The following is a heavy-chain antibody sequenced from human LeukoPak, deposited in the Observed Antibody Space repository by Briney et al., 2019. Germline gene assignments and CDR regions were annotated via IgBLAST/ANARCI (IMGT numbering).Heavy chain of an antibody. CDR3: ARDLDHYDFWSGYYRFDY. Sequence: YPSETPSLTCTVSGGSISSYYWSWIRQPAGKGLEWIGRIYTSGSTNYNPSLKSRVTMSVDTSKNQFSLKLSSVTAADTAVYYCARDLDHYDFWSGYYRFDYWGQGTLVTVSS. CDR1: GGSISSYY. V-gene: IGHV4-4*07. CDR2: IYTSGST. J-gene: IGHJ4*02. D-gene: IGHD3-3*01.